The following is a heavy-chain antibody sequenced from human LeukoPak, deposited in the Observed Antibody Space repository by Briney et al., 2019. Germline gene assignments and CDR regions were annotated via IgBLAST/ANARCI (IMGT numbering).Heavy chain of an antibody. V-gene: IGHV3-23*01. CDR2: ISGSGGST. D-gene: IGHD4-17*01. Sequence: GGSLRLSCAASGFTFSSYAMSWVRQAPGKGLEWVSAISGSGGSTYYADSVKGRFTISRDNSKNTLYLQMNSLRAEDTAVYYCAKDGIVGDYAFYYYYMDVWGKGTTVTVSS. CDR1: GFTFSSYA. CDR3: AKDGIVGDYAFYYYYMDV. J-gene: IGHJ6*03.